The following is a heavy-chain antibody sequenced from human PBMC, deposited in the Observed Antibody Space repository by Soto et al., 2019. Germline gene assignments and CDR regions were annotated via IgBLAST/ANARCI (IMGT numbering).Heavy chain of an antibody. CDR1: GYTFTSYA. V-gene: IGHV1-3*01. J-gene: IGHJ4*02. Sequence: ASVKVSCKASGYTFTSYAMHWVRQAPGQRLEWMGWINAGNGNTKYSQKFQGRVTITRDTSASTAYMELSSLRSEDTAVYYCARVGSYGFRYFDYWGQGTLVTVSS. CDR2: INAGNGNT. CDR3: ARVGSYGFRYFDY. D-gene: IGHD5-18*01.